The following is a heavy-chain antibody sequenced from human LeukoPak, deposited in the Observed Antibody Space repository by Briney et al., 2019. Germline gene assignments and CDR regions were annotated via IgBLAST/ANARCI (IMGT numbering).Heavy chain of an antibody. CDR3: ARVVGAIDY. J-gene: IGHJ4*02. V-gene: IGHV1-8*01. Sequence: ASVKVSCTASGYTFTSYDINWVRQATGQGLEWMGWMNPNSGNRGYAQKFQGRVTMTRDTSISTAYMELSGLRSEDTAVYYCARVVGAIDYWGRGTLVTVSS. D-gene: IGHD1-26*01. CDR1: GYTFTSYD. CDR2: MNPNSGNR.